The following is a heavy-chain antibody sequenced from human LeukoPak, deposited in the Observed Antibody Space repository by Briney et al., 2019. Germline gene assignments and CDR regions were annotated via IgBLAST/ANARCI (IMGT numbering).Heavy chain of an antibody. D-gene: IGHD3-10*01. CDR1: GGTFSNYA. J-gene: IGHJ6*03. Sequence: SVKVSCKASGGTFSNYAINWVRQAPGQGLEWMGGVIPIFGTTNHAQKFQGRVKITADKSTSTAYMELSSLRSEDTAVYYCARPRFPYYRLSGADYQYMDVWGKGTTVTVSS. CDR2: VIPIFGTT. V-gene: IGHV1-69*06. CDR3: ARPRFPYYRLSGADYQYMDV.